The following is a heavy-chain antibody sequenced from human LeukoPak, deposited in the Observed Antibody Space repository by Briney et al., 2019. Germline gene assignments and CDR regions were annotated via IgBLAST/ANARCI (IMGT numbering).Heavy chain of an antibody. CDR3: ARDMATEYYFDY. D-gene: IGHD5-24*01. CDR2: ISYDGSKK. V-gene: IGHV3-30*04. J-gene: IGHJ4*02. CDR1: GFTFSSYA. Sequence: GGSLRLSCAASGFTFSSYAMHWVRQAPGKGLEWVAVISYDGSKKYYADSVKGRFTISRDNSKNTLYLQMNSLRAEDTAVYYCARDMATEYYFDYWGQGTLVTVSS.